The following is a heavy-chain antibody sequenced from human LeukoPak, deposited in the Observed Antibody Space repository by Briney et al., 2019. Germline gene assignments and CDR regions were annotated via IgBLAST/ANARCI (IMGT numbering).Heavy chain of an antibody. J-gene: IGHJ4*02. CDR3: SRRGSGYSFDY. Sequence: GGSLRLSCAASGFTFSSYWMSWVRQAPGKGLEWVGFIRSKTYGGSTEYAASVKGRFTISRDDSKSIAYLQMNSLKTEDTAVYYCSRRGSGYSFDYWGQGTLVTVSS. CDR1: GFTFSSYW. V-gene: IGHV3-49*04. CDR2: IRSKTYGGST. D-gene: IGHD3-10*01.